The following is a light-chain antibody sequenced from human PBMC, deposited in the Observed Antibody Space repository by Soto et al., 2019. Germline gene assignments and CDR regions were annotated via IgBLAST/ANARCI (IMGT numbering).Light chain of an antibody. CDR1: QSVSSSY. CDR3: QQYGSSVLT. J-gene: IGKJ4*01. Sequence: EIVLTQSPGTLSLSPGERATLSCRASQSVSSSYLAWYQQKPGQAPRLLIYGASSRATGIPDRFSGSGSGTDFTLTISRLEPEVFAVYYCQQYGSSVLTFGGGTKVEIK. CDR2: GAS. V-gene: IGKV3-20*01.